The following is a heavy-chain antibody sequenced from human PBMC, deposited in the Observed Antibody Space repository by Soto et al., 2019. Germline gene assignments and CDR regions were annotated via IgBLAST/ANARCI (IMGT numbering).Heavy chain of an antibody. Sequence: QVQLQESGPGLVKPSGTLSLTCAVSGGSISSSNWWSWVRQPPGKGLEWIGEIYHSGSTNYNPSLQXXVXIXXGKSKNQFSLKLSSVTAADTAVYYCARDGSSWYDYWGQGTLVTVSS. CDR1: GGSISSSNW. J-gene: IGHJ4*02. V-gene: IGHV4-4*02. D-gene: IGHD6-13*01. CDR2: IYHSGST. CDR3: ARDGSSWYDY.